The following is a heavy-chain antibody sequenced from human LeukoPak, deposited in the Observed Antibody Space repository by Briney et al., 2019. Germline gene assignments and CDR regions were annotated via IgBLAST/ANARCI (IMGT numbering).Heavy chain of an antibody. CDR2: IYYSGST. V-gene: IGHV4-39*01. CDR3: ATGVGSYAYY. D-gene: IGHD1-26*01. Sequence: KPSETLSLTCTVSGGSISSSSYYWGWIRQPPGKGLEWIGSIYYSGSTYYNPSLKSRVTISVDTSKNQFSLKLSSVTAADTAVYFCATGVGSYAYYWGQGTLVTVSS. CDR1: GGSISSSSYY. J-gene: IGHJ4*02.